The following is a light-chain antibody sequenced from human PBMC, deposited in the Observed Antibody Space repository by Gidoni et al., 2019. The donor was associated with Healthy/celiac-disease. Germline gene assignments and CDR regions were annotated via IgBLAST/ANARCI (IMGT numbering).Light chain of an antibody. CDR1: SSDVGGYNY. CDR2: EVS. V-gene: IGLV2-8*01. Sequence: QSAPTQPPSAPASPGQSVTISCTGTSSDVGGYNYVSWYQQHPGKAPKFMIYEVSKRPSGVPDRFSGSKSGNTASLTVSELQAEDEADYYCSSYASSNNLVFGGGTKLTVL. J-gene: IGLJ3*02. CDR3: SSYASSNNLV.